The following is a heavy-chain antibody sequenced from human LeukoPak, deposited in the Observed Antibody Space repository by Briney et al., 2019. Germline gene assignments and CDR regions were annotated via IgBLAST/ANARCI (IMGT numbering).Heavy chain of an antibody. V-gene: IGHV3-30*18. Sequence: PGRSLRLSCAASGFTFSSYGMHWVRQAPGKGLEWVAVIWYGGSNKYYADSVKGRFTISRDNSKNTLYLQMNSLRAEDTAVYYCAKDQGAAAAAFDYWGQGTLVTVSS. CDR1: GFTFSSYG. CDR2: IWYGGSNK. J-gene: IGHJ4*02. CDR3: AKDQGAAAAAFDY. D-gene: IGHD6-13*01.